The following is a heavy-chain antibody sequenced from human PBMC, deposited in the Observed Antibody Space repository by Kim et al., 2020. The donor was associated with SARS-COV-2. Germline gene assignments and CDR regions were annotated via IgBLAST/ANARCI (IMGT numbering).Heavy chain of an antibody. CDR3: ARRGGSGSYAVNNWLDP. CDR2: ISYDGSNK. D-gene: IGHD3-10*01. CDR1: GFTFSSYA. Sequence: GGSLRLSCAASGFTFSSYAMHWVRQAPGKGLEWVAVISYDGSNKYYADSVKGRFTISRDNSKNMQYLQMSSLRAEDTAVYYCARRGGSGSYAVNNWLDPWGQGTLVTVSS. V-gene: IGHV3-30*04. J-gene: IGHJ5*02.